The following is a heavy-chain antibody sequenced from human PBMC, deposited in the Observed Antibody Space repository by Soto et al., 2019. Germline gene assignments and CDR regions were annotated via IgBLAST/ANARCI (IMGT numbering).Heavy chain of an antibody. Sequence: TCAVYGGSFSGYYWSWIRQPPGKGLEWIGEINHSGSTNYNPSLKSRVTISVDTSKNQFSLKLSSVTAADTAVYYCAATIRGTPFDYWGQGTLVTVSS. CDR2: INHSGST. J-gene: IGHJ4*02. V-gene: IGHV4-34*01. CDR3: AATIRGTPFDY. CDR1: GGSFSGYY. D-gene: IGHD2-2*02.